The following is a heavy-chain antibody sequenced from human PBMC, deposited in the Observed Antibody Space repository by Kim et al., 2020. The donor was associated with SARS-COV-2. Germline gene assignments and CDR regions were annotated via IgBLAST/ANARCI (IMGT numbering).Heavy chain of an antibody. CDR1: GGTFSSYA. CDR3: ASRSPGHHLRFGELLYNLPVYYYYGMDV. D-gene: IGHD3-10*01. Sequence: SVKVSCKASGGTFSSYAISWVRQAPGQGLEWMGGIIPIFGTANYAQKFQGRVTITADESTSTAYMELSSLRSEDTAVYYCASRSPGHHLRFGELLYNLPVYYYYGMDVWGQGTTVTVSS. J-gene: IGHJ6*02. CDR2: IIPIFGTA. V-gene: IGHV1-69*13.